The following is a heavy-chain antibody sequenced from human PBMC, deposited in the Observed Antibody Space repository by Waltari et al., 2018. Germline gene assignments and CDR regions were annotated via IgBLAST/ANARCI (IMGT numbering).Heavy chain of an antibody. CDR3: ARGGGGYCSSTSCLDAFDI. D-gene: IGHD2-2*03. CDR2: INPNSGGT. CDR1: GYTFTGYY. V-gene: IGHV1-2*06. Sequence: QVQLVQSGAEVKKPGASVKVSCKASGYTFTGYYMHWVRQAPGHGLEWMGRINPNSGGTNYAQKFQGRVTMTRDTSISTAYMELSRLRSDDTAVYYCARGGGGYCSSTSCLDAFDIWGQGTMVTVSS. J-gene: IGHJ3*02.